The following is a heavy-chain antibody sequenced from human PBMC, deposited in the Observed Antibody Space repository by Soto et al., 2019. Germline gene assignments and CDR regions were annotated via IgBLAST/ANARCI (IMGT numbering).Heavy chain of an antibody. CDR1: GGSISSDY. CDR3: ASLGNWFDP. J-gene: IGHJ5*02. CDR2: IYYSGST. Sequence: SETLSLTCTVSGGSISSDYWSWIRQPPGKGLEWIGYIYYSGSTNSNPSLKSRVTISVDTSKNQFSLKLSSVTAADTAVYYCASLGNWFDPWGQGTLVTVSS. D-gene: IGHD3-16*01. V-gene: IGHV4-59*01.